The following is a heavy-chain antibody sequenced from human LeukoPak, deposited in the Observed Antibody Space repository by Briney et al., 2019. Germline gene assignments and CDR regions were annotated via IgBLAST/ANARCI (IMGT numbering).Heavy chain of an antibody. V-gene: IGHV5-51*01. CDR3: ARQDGRALYYFDY. J-gene: IGHJ4*02. CDR1: GYSFTYYW. Sequence: GESLKISCKGSGYSFTYYWIGWVRQMPGKGLEWMGIIYPADSDTRYSPSFQGQVAISADKSTSTAYLQWSGLKASDTAMYYCARQDGRALYYFDYWGQGTLVTVSS. D-gene: IGHD5-24*01. CDR2: IYPADSDT.